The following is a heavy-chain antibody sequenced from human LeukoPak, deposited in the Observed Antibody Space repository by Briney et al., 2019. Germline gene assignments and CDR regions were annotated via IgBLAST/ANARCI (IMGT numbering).Heavy chain of an antibody. Sequence: SQTLSLTCTVSGGSISSGGYYWSWIRQHPGKGLEWIGYIYYSGSTYYNPSLKSRVTISVDTSKNQSSLKLSSVTAADTAVYYCARGPDYYDSSGLDYWGQGTLVTVSS. CDR3: ARGPDYYDSSGLDY. CDR2: IYYSGST. CDR1: GGSISSGGYY. V-gene: IGHV4-31*03. D-gene: IGHD3-22*01. J-gene: IGHJ4*02.